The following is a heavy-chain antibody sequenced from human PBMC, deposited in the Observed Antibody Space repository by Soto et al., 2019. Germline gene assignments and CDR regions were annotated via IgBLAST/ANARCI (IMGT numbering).Heavy chain of an antibody. Sequence: PSETLSLTCAVYGGSFSGYYWSWIRQPPGKGLEWIGEINHSGSTNYNPSLKSRVTISVDTSKNQFSLKLSSVTAADTAVYYCARAFWSRNFDYWGQGTLVTVSS. CDR1: GGSFSGYY. D-gene: IGHD2-8*02. CDR3: ARAFWSRNFDY. CDR2: INHSGST. V-gene: IGHV4-34*01. J-gene: IGHJ4*02.